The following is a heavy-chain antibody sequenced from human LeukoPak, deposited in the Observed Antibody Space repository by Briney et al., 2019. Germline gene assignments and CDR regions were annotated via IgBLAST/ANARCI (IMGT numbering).Heavy chain of an antibody. CDR3: ARDHYYDSSGYSYRRRLTNAFDI. J-gene: IGHJ3*02. CDR1: GGSFSGYY. V-gene: IGHV4-34*01. D-gene: IGHD3-22*01. CDR2: INHSGST. Sequence: SETLSLTCAVYGGSFSGYYWSWIRQPPGKGLEWIGEINHSGSTNYNPSLKSRVTISVDTSKNQFSLKLSSVTAADTAVYYCARDHYYDSSGYSYRRRLTNAFDIWGQGTMDTVSS.